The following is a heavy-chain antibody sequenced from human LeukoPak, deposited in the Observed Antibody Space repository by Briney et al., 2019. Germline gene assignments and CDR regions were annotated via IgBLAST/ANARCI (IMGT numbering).Heavy chain of an antibody. J-gene: IGHJ4*02. CDR2: FDPEDGET. D-gene: IGHD6-19*01. Sequence: GASVKVSCKVSGYTLTELSMHWVRQAPGKGLEWMGGFDPEDGETIYAQKFQGRVTMTEDTSTDTAYMELSSLRSEDTAVYYCATAIAVAGIFPFDYWGQGTLVTVSS. V-gene: IGHV1-24*01. CDR3: ATAIAVAGIFPFDY. CDR1: GYTLTELS.